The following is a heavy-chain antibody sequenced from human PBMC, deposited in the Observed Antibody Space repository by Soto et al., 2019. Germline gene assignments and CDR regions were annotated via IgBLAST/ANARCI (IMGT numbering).Heavy chain of an antibody. CDR3: ARNGDCTRPGCLVGWLDP. J-gene: IGHJ5*02. Sequence: ETLSLTCAVYGGSFSGYYWTWIRQPPGTGLEWIGEINHSGSTNYNPSLKSRVTISVDTSKNQFSLKLTSVTAADTAMYYCARNGDCTRPGCLVGWLDPWGPGTLVTVSS. CDR2: INHSGST. CDR1: GGSFSGYY. V-gene: IGHV4-34*01. D-gene: IGHD2-8*01.